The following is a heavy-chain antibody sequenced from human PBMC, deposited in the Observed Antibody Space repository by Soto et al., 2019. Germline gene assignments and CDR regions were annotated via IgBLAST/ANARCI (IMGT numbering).Heavy chain of an antibody. Sequence: SETLSLTCAVYGGSFSCYYWSWIRQPPGKGLEWIGEINHSGSTNYNPSLKSRVTISVDTSKNQFSLKLSSVTAADTAVYYCAEGSSSSDYWGQGTLVTVSS. J-gene: IGHJ4*02. D-gene: IGHD6-6*01. V-gene: IGHV4-34*01. CDR3: AEGSSSSDY. CDR2: INHSGST. CDR1: GGSFSCYY.